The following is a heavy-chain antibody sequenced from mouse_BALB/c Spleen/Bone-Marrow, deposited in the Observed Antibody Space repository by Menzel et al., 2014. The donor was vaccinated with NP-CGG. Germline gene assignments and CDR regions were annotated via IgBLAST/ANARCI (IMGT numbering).Heavy chain of an antibody. CDR3: ARIGRARGYAMDY. CDR2: ISSGSSTI. J-gene: IGHJ4*01. D-gene: IGHD3-3*01. Sequence: EVQGVESGGGLVQPGGSLKLSCAASGITFRNFGMHWVRQAPEKGLEWVAYISSGSSTIYYADTLKGRFTISRDNPKNTLFLQMTSLRSEDTAMYYCARIGRARGYAMDYWGQGTSVTVSS. CDR1: GITFRNFG. V-gene: IGHV5-17*02.